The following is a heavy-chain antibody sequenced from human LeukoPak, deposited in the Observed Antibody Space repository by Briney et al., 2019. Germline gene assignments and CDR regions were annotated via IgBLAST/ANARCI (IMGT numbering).Heavy chain of an antibody. V-gene: IGHV2-5*02. J-gene: IGHJ4*02. Sequence: GSGPTLVNPTQTLTLTCTFSGSSLNTRGVGVGWIRQPPGRALEWLALIYWDDDRRYSPSLKSRLTITKDTSKNQVVLTMTNMDPVDTATYFCAHRKNYYDSSVFDNWGQGTLVTVSS. CDR2: IYWDDDR. D-gene: IGHD3-22*01. CDR3: AHRKNYYDSSVFDN. CDR1: GSSLNTRGVG.